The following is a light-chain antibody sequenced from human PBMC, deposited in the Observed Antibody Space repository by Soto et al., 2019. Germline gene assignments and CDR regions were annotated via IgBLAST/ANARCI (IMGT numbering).Light chain of an antibody. CDR1: SSDFGSYKF. CDR2: ETS. V-gene: IGLV2-14*02. Sequence: QSVLTQPASVSGSPGQSVTISCTGTSSDFGSYKFVSWYQHHPGKVPKVIIYETSKRPSGVSNRFSGSKSGNTASLTISGLQAEDEADYHCSSYTSSTTPYVFGTGTKVTV. J-gene: IGLJ1*01. CDR3: SSYTSSTTPYV.